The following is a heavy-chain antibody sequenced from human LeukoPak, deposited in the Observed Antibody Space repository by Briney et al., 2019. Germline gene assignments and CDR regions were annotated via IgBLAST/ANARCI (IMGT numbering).Heavy chain of an antibody. Sequence: VVSLQISCHGSGYSFTSYWIGWVGQVPGKGLEWMGIIYPGDSDTRYSPSFQGQVTISAHKSIRTAYLQWSSLKASDTAMYYCAVGDNYYYYMDVWGKGTTVTVSS. J-gene: IGHJ6*03. CDR1: GYSFTSYW. CDR2: IYPGDSDT. V-gene: IGHV5-51*01. D-gene: IGHD3-10*01. CDR3: AVGDNYYYYMDV.